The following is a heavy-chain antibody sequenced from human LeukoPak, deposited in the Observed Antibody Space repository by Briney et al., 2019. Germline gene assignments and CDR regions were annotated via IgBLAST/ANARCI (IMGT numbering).Heavy chain of an antibody. D-gene: IGHD6-19*01. CDR1: GFSVTSYG. V-gene: IGHV3-23*01. Sequence: GGSLRLSCAVSGFSVTSYGMSWVRQAPGKGLEWISAISLNGDTTYYAASVKGRFTISRDNSKNTFYLQMNSLRAEDTAVYYCAKGSGSGWYGWFAPWGQGTLVTVSS. J-gene: IGHJ5*02. CDR2: ISLNGDTT. CDR3: AKGSGSGWYGWFAP.